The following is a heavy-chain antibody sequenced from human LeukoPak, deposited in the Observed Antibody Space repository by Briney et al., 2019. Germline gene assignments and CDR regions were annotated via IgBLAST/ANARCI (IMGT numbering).Heavy chain of an antibody. J-gene: IGHJ4*02. CDR3: ARGGYYYDSSGGFDY. Sequence: ASVKVSCKASGYTFTKYAMHWVRQAPGQRLEWMGWSNGGNGNTKYSQEFQGRVTITRDTSASTAYMELSSLRSEDMAVYYCARGGYYYDSSGGFDYWGQGTLVTVSS. CDR1: GYTFTKYA. CDR2: SNGGNGNT. D-gene: IGHD3-22*01. V-gene: IGHV1-3*02.